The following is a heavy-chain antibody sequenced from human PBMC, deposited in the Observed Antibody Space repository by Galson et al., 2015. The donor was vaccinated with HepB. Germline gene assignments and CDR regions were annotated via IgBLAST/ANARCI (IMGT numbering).Heavy chain of an antibody. Sequence: SLTCTVSGGSISSGDYYWSWIRQPPGKGLEWIGYIYYSGSTYYNPSLKSRVTISVDTSKNQFSLKLSSVTAADTAVYYCARGKRITIFGVVRGPFDPWGQGTLVTISS. V-gene: IGHV4-30-4*01. CDR1: GGSISSGDYY. J-gene: IGHJ5*02. CDR2: IYYSGST. D-gene: IGHD3-3*01. CDR3: ARGKRITIFGVVRGPFDP.